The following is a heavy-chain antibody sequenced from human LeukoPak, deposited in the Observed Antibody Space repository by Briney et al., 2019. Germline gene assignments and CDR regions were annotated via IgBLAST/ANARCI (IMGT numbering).Heavy chain of an antibody. CDR3: AKDSGRWLQLRELDY. CDR2: ISWNSGSI. J-gene: IGHJ4*02. Sequence: GGSLRLSCAASGFTFNDYAMHWVGQAPGKGLEWVSGISWNSGSIGYADSVKGRFTISRDNAKNSLYLQMNSLRAEDMALYYSAKDSGRWLQLRELDYWGQGTLVTVSS. CDR1: GFTFNDYA. V-gene: IGHV3-9*03. D-gene: IGHD5-24*01.